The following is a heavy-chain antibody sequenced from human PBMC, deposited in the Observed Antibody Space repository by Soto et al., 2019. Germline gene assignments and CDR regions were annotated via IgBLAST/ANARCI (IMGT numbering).Heavy chain of an antibody. CDR1: GGSLSSPNW. V-gene: IGHV4-4*02. J-gene: IGHJ5*02. Sequence: SETLSLTCAVSGGSLSSPNWWTWVRQPPGKGLEWIAEVYHSGATAFNPSLRSRVSISVDKSKNQFSLNLRPVTAADTAVYYCARVAVVAAVGSYFDPWGQGTLVTVSS. CDR2: VYHSGAT. D-gene: IGHD6-13*01. CDR3: ARVAVVAAVGSYFDP.